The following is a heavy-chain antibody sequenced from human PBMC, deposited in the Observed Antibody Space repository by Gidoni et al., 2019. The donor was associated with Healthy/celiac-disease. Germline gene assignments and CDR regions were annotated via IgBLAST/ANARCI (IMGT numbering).Heavy chain of an antibody. CDR3: ATTIRGYSYGSDY. V-gene: IGHV3-9*01. D-gene: IGHD5-18*01. Sequence: EVQLVESGGGLVQPGRSLRLSCAASGFTFDDYAMHWVRQAPGKGLEWVSGISWKSGSIGYADSVKGRFTISRDNAKNSLYLQMNSLRAEDTALYYCATTIRGYSYGSDYWGQGTLVTVSS. CDR2: ISWKSGSI. CDR1: GFTFDDYA. J-gene: IGHJ4*02.